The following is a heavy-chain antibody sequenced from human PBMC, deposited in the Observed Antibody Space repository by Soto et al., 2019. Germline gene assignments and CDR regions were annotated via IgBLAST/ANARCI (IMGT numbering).Heavy chain of an antibody. J-gene: IGHJ5*02. CDR3: ARGAPSGGSVPRVDP. D-gene: IGHD3-10*01. CDR1: GYTFTAYN. CDR2: INAGNGNT. V-gene: IGHV1-3*01. Sequence: QVQLVQSGAEVKEPGASVRVSCKAFGYTFTAYNIHWLRQAPGQGLEWMGWINAGNGNTRSSRKFQGRVIITRDTTATAVFLEGDSPICVDTAVYYCARGAPSGGSVPRVDPCGQGTLLTVSS.